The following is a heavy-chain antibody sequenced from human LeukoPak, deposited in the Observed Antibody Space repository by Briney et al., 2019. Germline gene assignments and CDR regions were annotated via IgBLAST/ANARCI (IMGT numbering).Heavy chain of an antibody. D-gene: IGHD3-22*01. CDR3: ARCTTASSGWCNWLDP. J-gene: IGHJ5*02. CDR2: ISGSGGRI. Sequence: GGSLRLSCAASGFTFSSYAMSWVRQAPGKGLEGVSAISGSGGRIYYGASVKGRFTISRDSSKNILYLQMNSLRVEDTAIYYCARCTTASSGWCNWLDPWGQGTLVTVSS. CDR1: GFTFSSYA. V-gene: IGHV3-23*01.